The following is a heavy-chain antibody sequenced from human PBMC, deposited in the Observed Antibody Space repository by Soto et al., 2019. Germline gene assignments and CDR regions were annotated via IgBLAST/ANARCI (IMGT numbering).Heavy chain of an antibody. CDR2: VHYSGST. Sequence: SETLSLTCTVSGGSVISGGYYWSWVRQHPRRGLEWIGYVHYSGSTYYNPSFKSRLSISVDTSKNQFSLKLSSVTAADTAVYYCARDGSTTSCYKNYGVDVWGHVTTGT. CDR3: ARDGSTTSCYKNYGVDV. D-gene: IGHD2-2*02. J-gene: IGHJ6*02. CDR1: GGSVISGGYY. V-gene: IGHV4-31*03.